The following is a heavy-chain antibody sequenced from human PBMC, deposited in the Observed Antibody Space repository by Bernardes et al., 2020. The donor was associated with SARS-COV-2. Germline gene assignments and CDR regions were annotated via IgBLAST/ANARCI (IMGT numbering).Heavy chain of an antibody. CDR3: ARRGGSGRDFDI. CDR2: ISYSGPN. V-gene: IGHV4-39*01. CDR1: GCSISSCSYY. D-gene: IGHD6-25*01. J-gene: IGHJ3*02. Sequence: SETLSLTCTASGCSISSCSYYWAWIRQPPGKGLECIGSISYSGPNYYNVSLKSRVTISVDTSRDQFSLELSSVTAADTAVYYCARRGGSGRDFDIWGPGTMVTVAS.